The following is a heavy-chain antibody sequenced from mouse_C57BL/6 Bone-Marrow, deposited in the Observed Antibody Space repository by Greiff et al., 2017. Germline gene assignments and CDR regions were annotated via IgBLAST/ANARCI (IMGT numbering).Heavy chain of an antibody. V-gene: IGHV1-53*01. J-gene: IGHJ4*01. CDR2: INPCHGGT. Sequence: QVQLQQPGTELVKPGASVKLSCKASGYTFTSYWMHWVKQRPGQGLEWIGNINPCHGGTTYNEKFKSKSTLTVDKSSSTAYMQLSSLTSEDSAVYYCARYPLLRLYYSLAYWGQGTSVTVSA. D-gene: IGHD1-1*01. CDR1: GYTFTSYW. CDR3: ARYPLLRLYYSLAY.